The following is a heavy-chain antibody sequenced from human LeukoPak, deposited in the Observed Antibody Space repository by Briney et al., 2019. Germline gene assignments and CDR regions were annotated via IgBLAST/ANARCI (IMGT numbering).Heavy chain of an antibody. CDR3: ARGQVGATQLFDY. Sequence: PSETLPLTCTVSGGSVSSSTYYWNWIRQPPGKGLEWIGYIYNSGSTNYNPSFKSRVTISADTSRNQFSLKVSFVTAADTAVYYCARGQVGATQLFDYWGQGTLVTVSS. V-gene: IGHV4-61*01. CDR1: GGSVSSSTYY. J-gene: IGHJ4*02. CDR2: IYNSGST. D-gene: IGHD1-26*01.